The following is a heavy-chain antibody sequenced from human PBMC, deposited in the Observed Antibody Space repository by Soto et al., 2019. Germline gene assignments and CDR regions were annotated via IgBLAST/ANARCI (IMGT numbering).Heavy chain of an antibody. V-gene: IGHV4-34*01. CDR3: ATRTGEQLVGDWFDP. CDR2: INHSGST. Sequence: QVQLQQWGAGLLKPSETLSLTCAVYGGSFSGYYWSWIRQPPGKGLEWIGEINHSGSTNYNPSLKSRVTISVDTSKNQFSLRLSSVTAADTAVYYCATRTGEQLVGDWFDPWGQGTLVTVSS. J-gene: IGHJ5*02. D-gene: IGHD6-13*01. CDR1: GGSFSGYY.